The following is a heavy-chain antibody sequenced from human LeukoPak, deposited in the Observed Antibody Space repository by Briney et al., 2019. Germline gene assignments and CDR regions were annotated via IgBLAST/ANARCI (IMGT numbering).Heavy chain of an antibody. CDR3: ARSRVSSYGKRPYYYYGMDV. Sequence: SETLSLTCTVSGGSISSGGYYWSWLRQHPGQGLEWIGYIYYSGSTYYNPSLKSRVTISVDTSKNQFSLKLSSVTAADTAVYYCARSRVSSYGKRPYYYYGMDVWGQGTTVTVSS. V-gene: IGHV4-31*03. CDR2: IYYSGST. CDR1: GGSISSGGYY. D-gene: IGHD5-18*01. J-gene: IGHJ6*02.